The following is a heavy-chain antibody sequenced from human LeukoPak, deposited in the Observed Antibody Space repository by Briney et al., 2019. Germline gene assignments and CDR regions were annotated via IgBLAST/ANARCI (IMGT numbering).Heavy chain of an antibody. V-gene: IGHV3-23*01. CDR2: ISGSGDST. D-gene: IGHD2-2*01. CDR1: GFTFSTSA. CDR3: AKQRSEVPVAASNY. J-gene: IGHJ4*02. Sequence: GGSLRLSCAASGFTFSTSAMSWVRQAAGKGLEWVSGISGSGDSTYYVDSVKGRFTISRDNSKSTLYLHMNSLRAEDTAIYYCAKQRSEVPVAASNYWGQGTLVTVSS.